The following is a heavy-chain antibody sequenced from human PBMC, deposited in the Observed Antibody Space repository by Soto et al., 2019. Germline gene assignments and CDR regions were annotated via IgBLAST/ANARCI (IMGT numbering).Heavy chain of an antibody. CDR1: GGSISSGAYY. CDR2: IYYSGST. V-gene: IGHV4-30-4*01. D-gene: IGHD4-17*01. Sequence: QVQLQESGPGLVKPSQTLSLTCTGSGGSISSGAYYWRWVRQPPGKGLEWIGYIYYSGSTYYNPSLKSRVTLSVDTSKNQFSLKLSSVTATDTAVYYCARDNYGDTYYFDYWGQGTLVTVSS. CDR3: ARDNYGDTYYFDY. J-gene: IGHJ4*02.